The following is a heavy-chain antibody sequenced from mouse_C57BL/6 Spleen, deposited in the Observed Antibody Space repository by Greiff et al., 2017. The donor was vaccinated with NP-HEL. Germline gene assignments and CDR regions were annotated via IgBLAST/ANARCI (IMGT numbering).Heavy chain of an antibody. Sequence: VQLQQPGAELVKPGASVKLSCKASDYTFTSYWMQWVKQRPGQGLEWIGEIDPSDSYTNYNQKFKGKATLTVDTSSSTAYMQLSSLTSEDSAVYYCARQGYYFDYWGQGTTLTVSS. J-gene: IGHJ2*01. V-gene: IGHV1-50*01. CDR1: DYTFTSYW. CDR3: ARQGYYFDY. CDR2: IDPSDSYT.